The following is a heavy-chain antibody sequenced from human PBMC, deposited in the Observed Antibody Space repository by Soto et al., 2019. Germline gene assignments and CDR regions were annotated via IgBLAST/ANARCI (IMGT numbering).Heavy chain of an antibody. Sequence: QVQLQQWGAGLLKPSETLSLTCAVYGGSFSGYYWSWIRQPPGKGLEWIGEINHSGSTNYNPSLKSLVSISVVTAKNQVSLKLSSVTAADTAVYYCARGVVKRSRGVIWTKGWFDPWGQGTLVTVSS. D-gene: IGHD3-10*01. CDR3: ARGVVKRSRGVIWTKGWFDP. J-gene: IGHJ5*02. CDR2: INHSGST. CDR1: GGSFSGYY. V-gene: IGHV4-34*01.